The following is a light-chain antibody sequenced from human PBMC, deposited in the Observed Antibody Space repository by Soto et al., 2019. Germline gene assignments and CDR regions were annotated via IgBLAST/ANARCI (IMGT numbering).Light chain of an antibody. J-gene: IGLJ3*02. CDR2: EVS. Sequence: TGXSSDVGDYNYVSWYQQHPGKAPKLMIYEVSNRPSGVSNRFSGSKSGNTASLTISGLQAEDEADYYCSSYTSSNTWVFGGGTKLTVL. V-gene: IGLV2-14*01. CDR3: SSYTSSNTWV. CDR1: SSDVGDYNY.